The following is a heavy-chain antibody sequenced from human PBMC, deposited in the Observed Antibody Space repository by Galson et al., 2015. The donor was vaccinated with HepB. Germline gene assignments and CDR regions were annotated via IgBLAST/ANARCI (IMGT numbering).Heavy chain of an antibody. CDR1: GFTFGSYW. Sequence: SLRLSCAASGFTFGSYWMTWVRQAPGKGLEWVANIKQDGSENYYVDSVKGRFTISRDNAKNSLYLQMNSLRAEDTAVYYCATSTLRSSDDAFDIWGQGTMVTVSS. D-gene: IGHD1-26*01. CDR3: ATSTLRSSDDAFDI. CDR2: IKQDGSEN. J-gene: IGHJ3*02. V-gene: IGHV3-7*03.